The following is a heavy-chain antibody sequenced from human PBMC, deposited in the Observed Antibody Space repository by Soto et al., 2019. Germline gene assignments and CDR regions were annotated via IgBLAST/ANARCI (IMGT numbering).Heavy chain of an antibody. J-gene: IGHJ3*02. D-gene: IGHD2-15*01. CDR1: GGSFSGYY. CDR2: INHSGST. Sequence: SETLSLTCAVYGGSFSGYYWSWIRQPPGKGLEWIGEINHSGSTNYNPSLKSRVTISVDTSKNQFSLKLSSVTAADTAVYYCARGYCSGGSCHDAFDIWGQGTMVTVSS. V-gene: IGHV4-34*01. CDR3: ARGYCSGGSCHDAFDI.